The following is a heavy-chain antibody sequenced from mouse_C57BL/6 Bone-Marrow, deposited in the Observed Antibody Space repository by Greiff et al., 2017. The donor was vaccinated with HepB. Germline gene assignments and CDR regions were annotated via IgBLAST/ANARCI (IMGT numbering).Heavy chain of an antibody. V-gene: IGHV1-75*01. CDR1: GYTFTDYY. CDR2: IFPGSGST. Sequence: QVQLQQSGPELVKPGASVKISCKASGYTFTDYYINWVKQRPGQGLEWIGWIFPGSGSTYYNEKFKGKATLTVDKSSSTAYMLLSSLTSEDSAVYVCAGYYGSSPPFAYWGQGTLVTVSA. J-gene: IGHJ3*01. CDR3: AGYYGSSPPFAY. D-gene: IGHD1-1*01.